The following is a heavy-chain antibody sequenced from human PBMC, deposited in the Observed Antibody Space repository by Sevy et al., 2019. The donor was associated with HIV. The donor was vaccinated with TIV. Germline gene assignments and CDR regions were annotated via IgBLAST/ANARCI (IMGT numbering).Heavy chain of an antibody. D-gene: IGHD3-3*01. V-gene: IGHV1-3*01. CDR1: GYTFSNNA. CDR3: ARGKGGIFGVVTGQFDY. Sequence: ASVRVSCKASGYTFSNNAIHWVRQAPGQRLEWMGWVHAGNGHTKFSEKFQDRVTISRDTSATTVYMDLTSLTSEDTAIYYCARGKGGIFGVVTGQFDYWGQGTLVTVSS. J-gene: IGHJ4*02. CDR2: VHAGNGHT.